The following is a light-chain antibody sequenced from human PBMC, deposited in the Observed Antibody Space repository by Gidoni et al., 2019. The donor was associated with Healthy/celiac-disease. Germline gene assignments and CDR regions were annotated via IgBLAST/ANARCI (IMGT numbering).Light chain of an antibody. J-gene: IGKJ1*01. V-gene: IGKV3-15*01. CDR2: GAS. Sequence: EIVMTPSPATLSVSPGERATLSCRASQSVSSNLAWYQQKPGQAPRLLIYGASTRATGIPARFSGSGSGTEFTLTISSLQSEDFAVYYCQQDNNWPQTFGQXTKVEIK. CDR3: QQDNNWPQT. CDR1: QSVSSN.